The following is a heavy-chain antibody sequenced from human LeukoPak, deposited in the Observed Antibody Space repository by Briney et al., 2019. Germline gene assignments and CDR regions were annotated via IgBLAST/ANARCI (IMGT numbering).Heavy chain of an antibody. J-gene: IGHJ4*02. CDR3: AREPNPIAAAAYYFDY. V-gene: IGHV1-46*01. CDR1: GYTFTTYY. Sequence: ASVKVSCEASGYTFTTYYMHWVRQAPGQGLEWMGIINPSGGSTSYAQRFQGRVTMTRDTSTSTVYMELSSLRSEDTAVYYCAREPNPIAAAAYYFDYWGQGTLVTVSS. CDR2: INPSGGST. D-gene: IGHD6-13*01.